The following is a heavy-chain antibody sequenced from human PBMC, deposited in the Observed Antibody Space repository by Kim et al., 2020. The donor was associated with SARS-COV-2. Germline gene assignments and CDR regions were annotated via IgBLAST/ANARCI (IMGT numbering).Heavy chain of an antibody. Sequence: SETLSLTCAVYGGSFSGYYWSWIRQPPGKGLEWIGEINHSGSTNYNPSLKSRVTISVDTSKNQFSLKLSSVTAADTAVYYCARGGVEQWPLPTWYYGMDVWGQGTTVTVSS. CDR2: INHSGST. CDR1: GGSFSGYY. V-gene: IGHV4-34*01. J-gene: IGHJ6*02. D-gene: IGHD6-19*01. CDR3: ARGGVEQWPLPTWYYGMDV.